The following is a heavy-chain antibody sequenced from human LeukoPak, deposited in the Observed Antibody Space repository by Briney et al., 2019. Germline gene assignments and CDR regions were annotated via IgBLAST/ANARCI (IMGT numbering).Heavy chain of an antibody. CDR1: GGTFSSYA. J-gene: IGHJ5*02. CDR3: ARGPPRLNWFDP. V-gene: IGHV1-69*05. Sequence: SVKVSCKASGGTFSSYAISWVRQAPGQGLEWMGGIIPIFGTANYAQKLQGRVTITRDTSASTAYMELRSLRSEDTAVFYCARGPPRLNWFDPWGQGTLVTVSS. CDR2: IIPIFGTA. D-gene: IGHD6-25*01.